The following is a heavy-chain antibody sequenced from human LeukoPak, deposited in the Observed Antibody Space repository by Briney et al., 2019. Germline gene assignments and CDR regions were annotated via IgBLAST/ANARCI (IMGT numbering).Heavy chain of an antibody. CDR2: IYSGGST. CDR1: GFTVSSNY. J-gene: IGHJ3*02. D-gene: IGHD3-22*01. Sequence: GGSLRLSCAASGFTVSSNYMSWVRQAPGKGLEWVSVIYSGGSTYYADSVKGRFTISRDNSKNTLYLQMNSLRAEDTAVYYCAREGYYDSRNGAFGIWGQGTMVTVSS. CDR3: AREGYYDSRNGAFGI. V-gene: IGHV3-66*01.